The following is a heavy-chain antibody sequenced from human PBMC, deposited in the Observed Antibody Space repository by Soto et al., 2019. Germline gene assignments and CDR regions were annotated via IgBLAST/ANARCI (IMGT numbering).Heavy chain of an antibody. CDR2: ILPIFGEA. V-gene: IGHV1-69*01. CDR1: GGTLSSYS. CDR3: AALGRMVTTLRPIVYAM. J-gene: IGHJ1*01. Sequence: QVQLVQSGAEVKKPGSSVKLSCTASGGTLSSYSITWVRQAPGQELEWRGGILPIFGEANYAPNFQGRLTITAEVSTTKAHLDVCRLTCNDTAVYYCAALGRMVTTLRPIVYAMWGEGTLVSVSS. D-gene: IGHD4-17*01.